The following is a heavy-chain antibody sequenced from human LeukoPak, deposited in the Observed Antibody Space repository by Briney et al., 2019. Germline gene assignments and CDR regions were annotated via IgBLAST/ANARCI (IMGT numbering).Heavy chain of an antibody. CDR2: ISWNSGSI. CDR3: ARLRVRMKWDMDV. V-gene: IGHV3-9*01. CDR1: GFTFDDYA. J-gene: IGHJ6*02. Sequence: GGSLRLSCAASGFTFDDYAMHWVRQAPGKGLEWVSGISWNSGSIGYADSVKGRFTISRDNAKNSLYLQMNSLRAEDTAVYYCARLRVRMKWDMDVWGQGTTVTVSS. D-gene: IGHD1-26*01.